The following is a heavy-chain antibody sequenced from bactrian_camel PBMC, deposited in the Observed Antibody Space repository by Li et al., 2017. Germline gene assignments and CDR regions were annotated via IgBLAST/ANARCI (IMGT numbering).Heavy chain of an antibody. V-gene: IGHV3-2*01. CDR3: AAGRGVIRVLDAAWYTY. CDR1: GFTFSSYY. J-gene: IGHJ4*01. CDR2: IYSDGSNT. Sequence: QLESGGGSVQAGGSLRLSCAASGFTFSSYYMNWVRQAPGKGLEWVSSIYSDGSNTYYADSVKGRFTISQDNAKNILYLQMNSLKPEDTAMYYCAAGRGVIRVLDAAWYTYWGQGTQVTVS. D-gene: IGHD2*01.